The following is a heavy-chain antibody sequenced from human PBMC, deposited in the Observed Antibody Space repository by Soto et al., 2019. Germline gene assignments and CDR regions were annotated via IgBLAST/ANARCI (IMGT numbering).Heavy chain of an antibody. CDR3: AKDRGHSGYGSIFDN. CDR1: GFTFSSYA. D-gene: IGHD5-12*01. V-gene: IGHV3-23*01. CDR2: ISGSGSST. Sequence: EVQLLESGGGLVQPGGSLRLSCGVSGFTFSSYAMSWVRQAPGKGLEWVSVISGSGSSTDYADSVKGRFTISRGNSKNTLYLQMNSLRAEDTAVYHCAKDRGHSGYGSIFDNWGQGTLVTVSS. J-gene: IGHJ4*02.